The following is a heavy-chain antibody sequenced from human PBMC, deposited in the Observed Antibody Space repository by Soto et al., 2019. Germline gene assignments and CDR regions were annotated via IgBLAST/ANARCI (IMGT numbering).Heavy chain of an antibody. V-gene: IGHV3-30-3*01. D-gene: IGHD5-18*01. CDR1: GFDFRSYA. CDR2: TSDDGDIQ. CDR3: GRAVDAAMDPLEY. Sequence: GGSMRLSCAASGFDFRSYAMHWVRQAPGKGAACVAITSDDGDIQYYADAVKGRFTISRDNSKNKRYIKMTSVRTEDAAVYFCGRAVDAAMDPLEYWGQGTLGTVS. J-gene: IGHJ4*02.